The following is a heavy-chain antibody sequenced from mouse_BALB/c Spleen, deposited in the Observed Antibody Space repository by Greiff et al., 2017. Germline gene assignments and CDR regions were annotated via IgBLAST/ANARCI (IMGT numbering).Heavy chain of an antibody. Sequence: EVQRVESGPELEKPGASVKISCKASGYSFTGYNMNWVKQSNGKSLEWIGNIDPYYGGTSYNQKFKGKATLTVDKSSSTAYMQLKSLTSEDSAVYYCAREQDYYGSSYGAMDYWGQGTSVTVSS. CDR3: AREQDYYGSSYGAMDY. CDR2: IDPYYGGT. V-gene: IGHV1-39*01. CDR1: GYSFTGYN. J-gene: IGHJ4*01. D-gene: IGHD1-1*01.